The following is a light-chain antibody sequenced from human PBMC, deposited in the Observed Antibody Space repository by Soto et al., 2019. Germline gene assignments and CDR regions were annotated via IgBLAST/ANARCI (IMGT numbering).Light chain of an antibody. CDR2: GAS. J-gene: IGKJ5*01. V-gene: IGKV3-20*01. CDR3: QQYGDSLIT. Sequence: EVLLTQSPGSLSLCPGERATLSCRASQSVSSSYLAWYQQKPGQAPSVLIYGASSRATGIPDRFSGSGSGTAFTPPTSRLEPGDFAVYYCQQYGDSLITFGQGTRLEIK. CDR1: QSVSSSY.